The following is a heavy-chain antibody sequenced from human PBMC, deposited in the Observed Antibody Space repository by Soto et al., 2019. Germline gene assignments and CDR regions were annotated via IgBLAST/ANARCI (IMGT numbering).Heavy chain of an antibody. D-gene: IGHD3-3*01. Sequence: SDTLSLTCAISGDSVSSNSAAWNWIRQSPSRGLEWLGRTYYRSKWYNDYAVSVKSRITINPDTSKNQFSLQLNSVTPEDTAVYYCARDPYYDFWSGYYTGIQDYYGMDVWGQGTTVTVSS. J-gene: IGHJ6*02. CDR2: TYYRSKWYN. CDR1: GDSVSSNSAA. V-gene: IGHV6-1*01. CDR3: ARDPYYDFWSGYYTGIQDYYGMDV.